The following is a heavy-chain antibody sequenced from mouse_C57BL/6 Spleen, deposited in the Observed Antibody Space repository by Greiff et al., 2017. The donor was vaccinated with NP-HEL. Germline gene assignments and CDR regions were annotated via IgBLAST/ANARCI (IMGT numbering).Heavy chain of an antibody. J-gene: IGHJ2*01. CDR2: ISDGGSYT. CDR1: GFTFSSYA. CDR3: ARDSTTYYGSSPDYFDY. D-gene: IGHD1-1*01. V-gene: IGHV5-4*01. Sequence: EVHLVESGGGLVKPGGSLKLSCAASGFTFSSYAMSWVRQTPEKRLEWVATISDGGSYTYYPDNVKGRFTISRDNAKNNLYLQMSQLKSEDTAMYYCARDSTTYYGSSPDYFDYWGQGTTLTVSS.